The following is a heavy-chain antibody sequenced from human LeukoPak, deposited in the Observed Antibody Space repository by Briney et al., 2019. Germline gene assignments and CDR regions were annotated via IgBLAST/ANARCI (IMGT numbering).Heavy chain of an antibody. J-gene: IGHJ5*02. CDR1: GGSFSGYY. V-gene: IGHV4-34*01. CDR3: ARGIDYSSSDNWFDP. CDR2: INHSGST. D-gene: IGHD6-6*01. Sequence: SETLSLTCAVYGGSFSGYYWSWIRQPPGKGLEWIGEINHSGSTNYNPSLKSRVTISVDTSKNQFSLKLSSVTAADTAVYYCARGIDYSSSDNWFDPWGQGTLVTVSS.